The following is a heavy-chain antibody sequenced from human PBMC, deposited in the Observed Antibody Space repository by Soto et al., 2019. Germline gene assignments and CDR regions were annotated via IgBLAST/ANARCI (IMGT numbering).Heavy chain of an antibody. CDR2: IYYSGST. CDR3: ARGSSPSGIDSDY. CDR1: GGSISSYY. V-gene: IGHV4-59*01. D-gene: IGHD3-10*01. J-gene: IGHJ4*02. Sequence: PSETLSLTCTVSGGSISSYYWSWIRQPPGKGLEWIGYIYYSGSTNYNPSLPSRVTISVDTSKNQFSLKLRSVTAADTAVYYCARGSSPSGIDSDYWGQRTLVTVSS.